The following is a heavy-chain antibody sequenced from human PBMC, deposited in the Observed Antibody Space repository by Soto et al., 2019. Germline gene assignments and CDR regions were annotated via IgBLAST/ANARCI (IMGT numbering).Heavy chain of an antibody. J-gene: IGHJ3*01. CDR3: LRDLEDFANYKLSYGRSV. D-gene: IGHD4-4*01. V-gene: IGHV3-33*01. CDR2: ISFYGSKI. CDR1: WFTFSDYG. Sequence: GGCLRRSCVTSWFTFSDYGLHWVRQAPGKGLDWVAMISFYGSKIQYAESVKGRFTISRDPSKNTLYLQMTSLRAEDAAGYYCLRDLEDFANYKLSYGRSVW.